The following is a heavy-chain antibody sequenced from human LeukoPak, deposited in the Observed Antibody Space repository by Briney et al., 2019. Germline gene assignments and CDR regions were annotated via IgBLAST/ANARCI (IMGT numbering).Heavy chain of an antibody. V-gene: IGHV3-33*06. CDR2: IWYDGSNK. Sequence: GGSLRLSCAASGFTFSSYGMHWVRQAPGKGLEWVAVIWYDGSNKYYADSVKGRFTISRDNSKNTLYLQMNSLRAEDTAVYYCAKEFVFSGYDSGFDYWGQGTLVTVSS. J-gene: IGHJ4*02. CDR3: AKEFVFSGYDSGFDY. CDR1: GFTFSSYG. D-gene: IGHD5-12*01.